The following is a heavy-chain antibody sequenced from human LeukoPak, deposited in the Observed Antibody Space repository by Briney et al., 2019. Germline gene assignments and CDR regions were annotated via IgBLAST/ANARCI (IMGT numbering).Heavy chain of an antibody. J-gene: IGHJ4*02. CDR3: TRDESSRDDSGGYHY. CDR1: RASVTSHH. CDR2: VHFSGST. D-gene: IGHD3-22*01. Sequence: SETLSLTCAVSRASVTSHHWAWIRQPAGKRREWVGRVHFSGSTDYNPSLRSRFAISLDKSKNEVSLTLKSVSAADTAVYYCTRDESSRDDSGGYHYWGRGVLVTVSS. V-gene: IGHV4-4*07.